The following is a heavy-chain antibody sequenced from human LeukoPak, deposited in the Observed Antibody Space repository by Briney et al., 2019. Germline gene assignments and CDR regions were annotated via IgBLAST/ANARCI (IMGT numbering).Heavy chain of an antibody. D-gene: IGHD3-22*01. CDR3: AREPYDSSAFDI. J-gene: IGHJ3*02. V-gene: IGHV1-46*01. Sequence: VASVKVSCKASGYTFTSYYIYWMRQAHGHGLDWMGMINPSGGRTNYAHKFQGRVTMTRDMSTSTVYMELSSLRSEDTAVYYCAREPYDSSAFDIWGQGTMVTVSS. CDR2: INPSGGRT. CDR1: GYTFTSYY.